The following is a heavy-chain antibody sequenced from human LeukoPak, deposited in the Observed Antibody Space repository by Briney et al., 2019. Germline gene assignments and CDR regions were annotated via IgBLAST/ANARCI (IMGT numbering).Heavy chain of an antibody. D-gene: IGHD3-10*01. Sequence: TSQTLSLTCTVSGGSISSGDYYWSWIRQPPGKGLEWIGYINYSGSTYYNPSLKSRVTISVDTSKNQFSLKLSSVTAADTAVYYCARDLTMVRGLYGMDVWGQGTTVTVSS. CDR2: INYSGST. CDR3: ARDLTMVRGLYGMDV. CDR1: GGSISSGDYY. J-gene: IGHJ6*02. V-gene: IGHV4-30-4*01.